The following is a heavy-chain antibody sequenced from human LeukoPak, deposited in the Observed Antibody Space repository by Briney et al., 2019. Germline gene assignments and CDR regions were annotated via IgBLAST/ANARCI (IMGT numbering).Heavy chain of an antibody. CDR3: EGYCSSTSCYPWNFDY. D-gene: IGHD2-2*01. Sequence: PGGSLRLSCAASGFTFSSYGMHWVRQAPGKGLEWVAFIRYDGSNKYYAGSVKGRFTISRDNSKNTLYLQMNSLRAEDTAVYYCEGYCSSTSCYPWNFDYWGQGTLVTVSS. J-gene: IGHJ4*02. CDR1: GFTFSSYG. CDR2: IRYDGSNK. V-gene: IGHV3-30*02.